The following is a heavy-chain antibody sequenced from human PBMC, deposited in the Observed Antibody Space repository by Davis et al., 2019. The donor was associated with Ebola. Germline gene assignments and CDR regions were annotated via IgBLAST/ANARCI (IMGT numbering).Heavy chain of an antibody. Sequence: ASVKVSCKASGYTFTSYDINWVRQAPGQGLEWMGRINPNSGGTNYAQKFQGRVTMTRDTSISTAYMELSRLRSDDTAVYYCARVAAAAPDSMDVWGKGTTVTVSS. CDR2: INPNSGGT. V-gene: IGHV1-2*06. CDR3: ARVAAAAPDSMDV. D-gene: IGHD6-13*01. CDR1: GYTFTSYD. J-gene: IGHJ6*04.